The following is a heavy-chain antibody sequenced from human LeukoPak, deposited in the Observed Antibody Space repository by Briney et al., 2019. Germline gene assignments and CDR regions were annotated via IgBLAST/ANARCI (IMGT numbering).Heavy chain of an antibody. Sequence: PGGSRRLACAASGFTFSSCGFNWVRQAPGKGLEWVSSIGPTGTDRYYADSVRGRFTISRDNAKNSMYLQMDSLRDEDTAVYYCATETIGRRYDYWGQGTLLTVSS. J-gene: IGHJ4*02. CDR2: IGPTGTDR. D-gene: IGHD1-14*01. V-gene: IGHV3-21*01. CDR1: GFTFSSCG. CDR3: ATETIGRRYDY.